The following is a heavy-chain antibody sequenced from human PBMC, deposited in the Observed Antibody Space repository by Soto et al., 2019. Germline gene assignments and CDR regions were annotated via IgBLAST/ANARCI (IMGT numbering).Heavy chain of an antibody. CDR2: ISRTGDSA. V-gene: IGHV3-23*01. CDR3: AKGPDGSGYYHNWFDS. CDR1: GFSFSDYA. D-gene: IGHD3-22*01. J-gene: IGHJ5*01. Sequence: EVHLLESGGALVQPGGSLTLSCAASGFSFSDYAMSWVRQAPGKGLEWVSSISRTGDSAYYADSVKGRFAISRDRSKNRVSLQMNSLRVEDTAVYYCAKGPDGSGYYHNWFDSWGQGTLITVSS.